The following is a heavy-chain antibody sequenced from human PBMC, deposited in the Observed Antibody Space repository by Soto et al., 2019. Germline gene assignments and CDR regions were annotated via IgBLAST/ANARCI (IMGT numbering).Heavy chain of an antibody. J-gene: IGHJ6*02. CDR3: AKIRYDYVWGSYRHRNYYYYYGMDV. CDR1: GFTFSSYG. Sequence: QVQLVESGGGVVQPGRSLRLSCAASGFTFSSYGMHWVRQAPGKGLEWVAVISYDGSNKYYADSVKGRFTISRDNSKNTLYLQRNSLRAEDTAVYYCAKIRYDYVWGSYRHRNYYYYYGMDVWGQGTTVTVSS. V-gene: IGHV3-30*18. D-gene: IGHD3-16*02. CDR2: ISYDGSNK.